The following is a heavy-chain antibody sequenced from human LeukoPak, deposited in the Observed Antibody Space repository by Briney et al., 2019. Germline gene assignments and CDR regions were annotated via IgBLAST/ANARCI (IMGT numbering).Heavy chain of an antibody. CDR2: MNPNSGNT. CDR1: GYTFTSYD. D-gene: IGHD3-9*01. CDR3: ATPTGSIPDYYYYGMDV. J-gene: IGHJ6*02. V-gene: IGHV1-8*01. Sequence: ASVKVSCKASGYTFTSYDINCVRQATGQGLEWMGWMNPNSGNTGYAQKFQGRVTMTRNTSISTAYMELSSLRSEDTAVYYCATPTGSIPDYYYYGMDVWGQGTTVTVSS.